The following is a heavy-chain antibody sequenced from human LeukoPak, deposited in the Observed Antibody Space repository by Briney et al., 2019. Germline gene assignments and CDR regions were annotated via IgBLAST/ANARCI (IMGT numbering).Heavy chain of an antibody. CDR2: IKPDGSYN. V-gene: IGHV3-7*02. J-gene: IGHJ4*02. D-gene: IGHD1-1*01. CDR3: ANEMNWSFGY. Sequence: GESLRLSCAASGFTFSHYRMSWVRQAPGKGLEWVATIKPDGSYNDYVDSVKGRFTISRDNAKNSLYLQMSSLRAEDTAVYYCANEMNWSFGYWGQGTLVTVSS. CDR1: GFTFSHYR.